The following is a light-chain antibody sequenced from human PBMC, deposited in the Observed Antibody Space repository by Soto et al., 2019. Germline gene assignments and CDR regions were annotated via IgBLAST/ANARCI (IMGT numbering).Light chain of an antibody. CDR2: DDS. V-gene: IGLV3-21*02. CDR3: QVWDSSGDLDV. CDR1: NIGSRS. Sequence: SSELTQPPSVSVAPGQTATISCGGNNIGSRSVHWYQQQPGQAPVLVVYDDSDRPSGIPERFSGSNSGNTATLTISRVEAGDEADYYCQVWDSSGDLDVFGTGTKLTVL. J-gene: IGLJ1*01.